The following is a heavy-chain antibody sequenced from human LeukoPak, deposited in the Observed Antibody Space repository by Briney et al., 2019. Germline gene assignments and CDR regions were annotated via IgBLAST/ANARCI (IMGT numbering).Heavy chain of an antibody. J-gene: IGHJ4*02. CDR1: GFTFRSYG. D-gene: IGHD6-13*01. CDR2: ISYDGSNK. Sequence: PGRSLRLSCAASGFTFRSYGTHWARQAPGKGLEWVALISYDGSNKYCADSVKGRFTISRDNSKNTLYLQMNSLRAEDTAVYYCAKGSRWQQLAYFDYWGQGTLVTVSS. CDR3: AKGSRWQQLAYFDY. V-gene: IGHV3-30*18.